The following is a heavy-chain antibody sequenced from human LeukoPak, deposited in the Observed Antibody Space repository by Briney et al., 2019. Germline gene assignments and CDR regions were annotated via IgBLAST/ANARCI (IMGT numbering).Heavy chain of an antibody. V-gene: IGHV3-7*01. J-gene: IGHJ4*02. CDR2: IKQDGSEK. CDR1: GFTFSSYW. D-gene: IGHD4-17*01. Sequence: PGGSLRLSCAASGFTFSSYWMSWVRQAPGKGLEWVANIKQDGSEKYYVDSVKGRFTISRDNSKNTLYLQMGSLRAEDMAAYYCARGTVDYGDHVEPTSFDYWGQGTLVTVSS. CDR3: ARGTVDYGDHVEPTSFDY.